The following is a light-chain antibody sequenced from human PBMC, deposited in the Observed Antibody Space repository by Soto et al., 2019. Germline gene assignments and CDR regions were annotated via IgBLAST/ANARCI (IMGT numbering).Light chain of an antibody. J-gene: IGKJ4*01. Sequence: DIQMTQSPSSLSASVGDRVTITCQASQDINNYLNWYQQKPGYAPKLLIYDASNLETGVPSRFSGSGSGTDFTITISSLQPEDIATYYCQQFDNLPLTFGGGTKVKIK. CDR3: QQFDNLPLT. V-gene: IGKV1-33*01. CDR1: QDINNY. CDR2: DAS.